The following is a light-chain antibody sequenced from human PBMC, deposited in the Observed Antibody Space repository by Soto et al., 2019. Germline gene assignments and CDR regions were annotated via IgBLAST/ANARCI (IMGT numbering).Light chain of an antibody. J-gene: IGKJ4*01. CDR3: QQFNAYPLT. Sequence: DIQLTQSPSFLSASVGDRVTISCRASQGISDYLAWYQQKPGKAPKLLIYGASTLQSGVPSRFSGSASGTEFTPTISSLQPEDFATSFCQQFNAYPLTFGGGTKLEIK. V-gene: IGKV1-9*01. CDR1: QGISDY. CDR2: GAS.